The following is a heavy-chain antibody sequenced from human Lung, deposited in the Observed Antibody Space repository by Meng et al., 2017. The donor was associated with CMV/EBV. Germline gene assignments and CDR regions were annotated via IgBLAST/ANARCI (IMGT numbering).Heavy chain of an antibody. V-gene: IGHV4-39*07. CDR2: IYYSGST. D-gene: IGHD6-13*01. Sequence: GSXRLXCTVSGGSISSSSYYWGWIRQPPGKGLEWIGSIYYSGSTYYNPSLKSRVTISVDTSKNQFSLKLSSVTAADTAVYYCARGSQQPDGWFDPWGQGXLVTVSS. CDR3: ARGSQQPDGWFDP. CDR1: GGSISSSSYY. J-gene: IGHJ5*02.